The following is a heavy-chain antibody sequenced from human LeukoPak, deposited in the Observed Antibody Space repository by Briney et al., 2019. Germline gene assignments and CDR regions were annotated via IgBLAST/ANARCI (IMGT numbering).Heavy chain of an antibody. D-gene: IGHD3-9*01. V-gene: IGHV3-30*02. Sequence: GGSLRLSCAASGFTFSSYGMHWVRQAPGKGLEWVAFIRYDGSNKYYADSVKGRLTISRDNSKNTLYLQMNSLRAEDTAVYYCAKDEVPDDYDMLTASDYWGQGTLVTVSS. CDR3: AKDEVPDDYDMLTASDY. J-gene: IGHJ4*02. CDR1: GFTFSSYG. CDR2: IRYDGSNK.